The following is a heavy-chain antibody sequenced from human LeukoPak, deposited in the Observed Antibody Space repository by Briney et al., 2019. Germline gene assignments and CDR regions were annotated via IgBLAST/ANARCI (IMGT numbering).Heavy chain of an antibody. Sequence: GGSLRLSCAASGFTFDDYAIHWVRQAPGKGLEWVSGISWNSGSIGYADSVKGRFTISRDNAKNSLYLQMNSLRAEDTALYYCAKDKSAGSSSWYYFDYWGQGTLVTVSS. CDR3: AKDKSAGSSSWYYFDY. CDR1: GFTFDDYA. CDR2: ISWNSGSI. V-gene: IGHV3-9*01. J-gene: IGHJ4*02. D-gene: IGHD6-13*01.